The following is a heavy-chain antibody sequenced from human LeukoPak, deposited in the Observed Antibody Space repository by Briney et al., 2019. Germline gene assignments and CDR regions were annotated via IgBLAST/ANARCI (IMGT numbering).Heavy chain of an antibody. CDR3: ARTIAAAETVDY. V-gene: IGHV4-39*01. CDR1: GGSISSSSYY. J-gene: IGHJ4*02. CDR2: IYYSGST. D-gene: IGHD6-13*01. Sequence: SETLSLTCTVSGGSISSSSYYWGWIRQPPGKGLEWIGSIYYSGSTYYNPSLKSRVTISVDTSKNQFSLKLSSVFAADTAVYYCARTIAAAETVDYRGQGTLVTVYS.